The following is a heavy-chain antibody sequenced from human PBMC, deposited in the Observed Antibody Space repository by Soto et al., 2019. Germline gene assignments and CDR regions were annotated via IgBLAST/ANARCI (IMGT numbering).Heavy chain of an antibody. Sequence: QVQVEESGGGVVQPGTSLRLSCATSGITFKTRGIHWVRQPPGKGLEWVALISEGGSINFYADSVKGRFTSSGDNDRNTVYLQMNNLRPEDTAIYYWATDLTIVGRGGMDVWGQGTTVTVSS. J-gene: IGHJ6*02. CDR2: ISEGGSIN. D-gene: IGHD3-3*01. CDR3: ATDLTIVGRGGMDV. V-gene: IGHV3-30*19. CDR1: GITFKTRG.